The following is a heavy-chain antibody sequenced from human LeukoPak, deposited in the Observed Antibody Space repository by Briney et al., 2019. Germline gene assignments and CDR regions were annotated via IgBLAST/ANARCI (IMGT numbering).Heavy chain of an antibody. D-gene: IGHD2-2*01. CDR1: GGSISSGSYS. J-gene: IGHJ3*02. V-gene: IGHV4-61*02. CDR2: IYTSGST. Sequence: PSETLSLTCTVSGGSISSGSYSWSWIRQPAGKGLEWIGRIYTSGSTNYNPSLKSRVTISVDTSKNQFSLKLSSVTAADTAVYYCAQQPWGYCSSTSCPKGAFDIWGQGTMVTVSS. CDR3: AQQPWGYCSSTSCPKGAFDI.